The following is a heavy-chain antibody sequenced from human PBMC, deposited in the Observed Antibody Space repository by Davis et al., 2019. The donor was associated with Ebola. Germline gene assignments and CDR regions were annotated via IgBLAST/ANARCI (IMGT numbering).Heavy chain of an antibody. D-gene: IGHD6-19*01. CDR2: IISSGSTI. V-gene: IGHV3-11*01. CDR3: ARGSGWLTPFDY. J-gene: IGHJ4*02. CDR1: GFTFSDYY. Sequence: GESLKISCAASGFTFSDYYMSWIRQAPGKGLEWVSYIISSGSTIYYADSVKGRFTISRDNAKNSLYLQMNSLRAEDTAVYYCARGSGWLTPFDYWGQGTLVTVSS.